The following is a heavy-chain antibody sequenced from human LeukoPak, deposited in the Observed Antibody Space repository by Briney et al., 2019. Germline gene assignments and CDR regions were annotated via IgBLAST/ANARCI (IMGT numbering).Heavy chain of an antibody. CDR3: ARRDYGGNFDH. D-gene: IGHD4-23*01. CDR1: GGSISSSSYY. J-gene: IGHJ4*02. CDR2: IYYSGST. Sequence: SETLSLTCTVSGGSISSSSYYWGWIRQPPGKGLEWIGSIYYSGSTYYNPSLKSRVTISVDTSKNQFSLKLSSVTAADTAVYYCARRDYGGNFDHWGQGTLVTVSS. V-gene: IGHV4-39*01.